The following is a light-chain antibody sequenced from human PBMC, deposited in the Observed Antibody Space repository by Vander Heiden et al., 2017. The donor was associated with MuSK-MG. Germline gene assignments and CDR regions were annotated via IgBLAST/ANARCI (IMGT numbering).Light chain of an antibody. CDR3: QSSDRRGASLL. CDR1: GLTNQY. CDR2: KDT. J-gene: IGLJ2*01. V-gene: IGLV3-25*03. Sequence: SFELTQPPSLSVSPGETARLPCSGDGLTNQYYYWYQHQPVQAPLLIIYKDTERPSGIPERFSGSTSETTATLTTTGVQAEDEADYYCQSSDRRGASLLFGGGTKLTVL.